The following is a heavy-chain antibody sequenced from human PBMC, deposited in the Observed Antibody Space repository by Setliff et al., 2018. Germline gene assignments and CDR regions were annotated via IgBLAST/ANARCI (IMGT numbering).Heavy chain of an antibody. J-gene: IGHJ6*03. D-gene: IGHD1-1*01. CDR2: INPNNGGT. CDR1: QYTFTAYY. V-gene: IGHV1-2*02. Sequence: SVKVSCKASQYTFTAYYLHWVRQAPGQGLEWMGWINPNNGGTKYAQKFQGRVTMTRDTSISTGYMELSRLRYDDTAVYYCARSPTRTTGSHYLGYYYYYMDFWGKGTTVTVSS. CDR3: ARSPTRTTGSHYLGYYYYYMDF.